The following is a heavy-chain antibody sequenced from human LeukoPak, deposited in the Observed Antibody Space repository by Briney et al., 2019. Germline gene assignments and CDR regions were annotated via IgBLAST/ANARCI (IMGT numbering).Heavy chain of an antibody. CDR2: IYYSGST. CDR3: ARAVDSLFDY. CDR1: GGSINNYY. D-gene: IGHD3-22*01. V-gene: IGHV4-59*06. Sequence: SETLSLTCTVSGGSINNYYWSWIRQPPGKGLEWIGYIYYSGSTYYNPSLKSRVTISVDTSKNQFSLKLSSVTAADTAVYYCARAVDSLFDYWGQGTLVTVSS. J-gene: IGHJ4*02.